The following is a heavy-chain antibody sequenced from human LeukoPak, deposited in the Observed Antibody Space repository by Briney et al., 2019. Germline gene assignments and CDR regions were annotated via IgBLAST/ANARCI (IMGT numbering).Heavy chain of an antibody. D-gene: IGHD2-8*01. CDR2: ISGSGGST. Sequence: TGGSLRLSCAASGFTFSSYAMSWVRQAPGKGLEWVSAISGSGGSTYYADSVKGRFTISRDNSKNTLYLQMNSLRAEDTAVYYCAKVRGIVLMVYAIPGFDYWGQGTLVTVSS. CDR1: GFTFSSYA. V-gene: IGHV3-23*01. CDR3: AKVRGIVLMVYAIPGFDY. J-gene: IGHJ4*02.